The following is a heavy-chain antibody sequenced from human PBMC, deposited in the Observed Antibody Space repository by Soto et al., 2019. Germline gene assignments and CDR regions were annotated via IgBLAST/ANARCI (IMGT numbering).Heavy chain of an antibody. CDR3: GRFHMVYAISAGWFDT. V-gene: IGHV4-61*08. J-gene: IGHJ5*02. CDR1: GGSISRGDYY. CDR2: IYYSGST. Sequence: SETLSLTCTVSGGSISRGDYYWSWIRQPPGKGLEWIGYIYYSGSTNYNPSLKSRVTISVDTSKNQFSLKLSSVTAADTTVYYCGRFHMVYAISAGWFDTLAQGTPVPVSS. D-gene: IGHD2-8*01.